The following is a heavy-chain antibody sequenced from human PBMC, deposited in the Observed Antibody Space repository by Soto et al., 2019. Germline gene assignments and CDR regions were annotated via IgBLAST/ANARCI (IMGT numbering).Heavy chain of an antibody. Sequence: QVQLQESGPGLVKPSETLSLTCTVSGGSVSSGSYYWSWIRQPPGKGLEWLGYIYYRGSTNYNPSLKSRVTISVDTSKNQFSLKLSSVTAADTAVYYCASRAAAGTSAFDIWGQGTMVTVSS. CDR2: IYYRGST. V-gene: IGHV4-61*01. CDR3: ASRAAAGTSAFDI. CDR1: GGSVSSGSYY. D-gene: IGHD6-13*01. J-gene: IGHJ3*02.